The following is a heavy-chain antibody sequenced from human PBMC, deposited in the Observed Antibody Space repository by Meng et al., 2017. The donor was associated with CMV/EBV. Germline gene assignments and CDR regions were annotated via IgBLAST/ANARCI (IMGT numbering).Heavy chain of an antibody. J-gene: IGHJ4*02. CDR2: ISAYNGNT. D-gene: IGHD1-26*01. V-gene: IGHV1-18*01. CDR1: GYTFTRYG. Sequence: ASVKVSCKASGYTFTRYGISWVRQAPGQGLEWMGWISAYNGNTNYAQKLQGRVTMTTDTSTSTAYMELRSLRSDDTAVYYWAREGAMVGATPPCNDYWGQGTLVTVSS. CDR3: AREGAMVGATPPCNDY.